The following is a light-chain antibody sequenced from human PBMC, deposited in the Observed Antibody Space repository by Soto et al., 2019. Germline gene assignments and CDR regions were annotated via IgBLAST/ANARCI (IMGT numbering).Light chain of an antibody. J-gene: IGKJ5*01. CDR3: MQGTHWPIT. V-gene: IGKV2-30*02. CDR1: QSLVHRDGIAY. Sequence: VVLPHFPLSLPVTLGQPAPSSCRSNQSLVHRDGIAYFSWFQQRPGRSPRRLIYKVSTRDSGVPARFSGSGSGTDFALKISRVEAEDVGVYYCMQGTHWPITFGQGTRLEIK. CDR2: KVS.